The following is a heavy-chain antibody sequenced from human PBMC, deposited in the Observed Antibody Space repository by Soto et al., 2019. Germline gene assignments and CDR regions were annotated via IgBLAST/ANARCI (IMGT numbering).Heavy chain of an antibody. CDR3: ARVRGKTWIQLWTGTHDY. CDR1: GGTFSSYA. J-gene: IGHJ4*02. V-gene: IGHV1-69*13. Sequence: SVKVSCKASGGTFSSYAISCVRQAPGQVLEWMGGIIPIFGTANYAQKFQGRATITADESTSTAYMELSSLRSEDTAVYYCARVRGKTWIQLWTGTHDYWGQGTLVTVSS. D-gene: IGHD5-18*01. CDR2: IIPIFGTA.